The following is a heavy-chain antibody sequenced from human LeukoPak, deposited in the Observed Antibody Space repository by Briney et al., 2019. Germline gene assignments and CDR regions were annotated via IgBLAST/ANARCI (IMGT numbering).Heavy chain of an antibody. CDR3: AREGRIAAAGGIDY. D-gene: IGHD6-13*01. J-gene: IGHJ4*02. V-gene: IGHV3-30-3*01. CDR1: GFTFSSYA. Sequence: PGGFLRLSCAASGFTFSSYAMHWVRQAPGKGLEWVAVISYDGSNKYYADSVKGRFTISRDNSKNTLYLQMNSLRAEDTAVYYCAREGRIAAAGGIDYWGQGTLATVSS. CDR2: ISYDGSNK.